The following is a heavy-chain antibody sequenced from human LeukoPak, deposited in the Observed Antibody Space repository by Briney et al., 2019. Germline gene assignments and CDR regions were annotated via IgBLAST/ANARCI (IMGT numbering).Heavy chain of an antibody. D-gene: IGHD4-17*01. V-gene: IGHV4-59*01. J-gene: IGHJ4*02. Sequence: PSETLSLTCTVSGVSISSYFWSWIRQPPGKGLEWIGYIYYTGTTNYNPSLKSRVTISVDTSKNQFSLKVSSVTAADTGVYYCASKSTDHGELRFDYWGQGTLVTVSS. CDR2: IYYTGTT. CDR3: ASKSTDHGELRFDY. CDR1: GVSISSYF.